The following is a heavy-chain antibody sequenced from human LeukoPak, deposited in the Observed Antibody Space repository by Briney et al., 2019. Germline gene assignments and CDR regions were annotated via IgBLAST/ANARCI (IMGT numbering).Heavy chain of an antibody. D-gene: IGHD3-9*01. CDR1: GFTFSNYA. V-gene: IGHV3-23*01. Sequence: GGSLRLSCAVSGFTFSNYAISWVRQAPGKGLEWVSGISGSGDSTDYADSVKGRFTVSRDNSKNTLYLQINSLRAEDTAVYYCARPPSDNLLTGSLYYFDNWGQGTLVTVSS. CDR3: ARPPSDNLLTGSLYYFDN. J-gene: IGHJ4*02. CDR2: ISGSGDST.